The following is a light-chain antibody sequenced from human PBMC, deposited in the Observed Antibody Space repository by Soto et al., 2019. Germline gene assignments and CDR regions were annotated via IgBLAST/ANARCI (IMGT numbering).Light chain of an antibody. V-gene: IGKV1-5*03. CDR2: QAT. CDR3: QKHRTYPVT. CDR1: QSVDSW. J-gene: IGKJ5*01. Sequence: DIQMTQSPSTLPAASGDRVIITCRASQSVDSWLAWSQHKPGQAPKLLIYQATRFATVVPSRFVGGRSGTEFTLTINRRQSDDCATYYCQKHRTYPVTFGQGTRLEIK.